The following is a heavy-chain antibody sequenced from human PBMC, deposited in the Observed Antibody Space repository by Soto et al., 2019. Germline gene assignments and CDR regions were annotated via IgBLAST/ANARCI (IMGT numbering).Heavy chain of an antibody. V-gene: IGHV6-1*01. CDR3: AGTTSHYWYYMDV. CDR1: GASVSSNSAA. CDR2: TYYRTRWYY. D-gene: IGHD1-7*01. Sequence: QVQLQESGPGLVKPSQTLSLTCVISGASVSSNSAAWNWIRQSQSRGLEWLGMTYYRTRWYYDYAVHVRIRITVNPDTSKNQFSLQLPSVTPEDTSVYYCAGTTSHYWYYMDVWGKGTTVTVSS. J-gene: IGHJ6*03.